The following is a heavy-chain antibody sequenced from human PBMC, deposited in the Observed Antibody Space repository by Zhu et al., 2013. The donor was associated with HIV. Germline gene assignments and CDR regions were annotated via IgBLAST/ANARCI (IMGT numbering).Heavy chain of an antibody. D-gene: IGHD3-16*02. CDR2: ISAYNGNT. CDR3: ARDVSQVAGTYRYRGNWFDP. V-gene: IGHV1-18*01. Sequence: QVQLVQSGAEVKKPGASVKVSCKASGYTSTSYGISWVRQAPGQGLEWMGWISAYNGNTNYAQKLQGRVTMTTDTSTSTAYMELRSLTVEDTAIYYCARDVSQVAGTYRYRGNWFDPGAREVWSPSPQ. CDR1: GYTSTSYG. J-gene: IGHJ5*02.